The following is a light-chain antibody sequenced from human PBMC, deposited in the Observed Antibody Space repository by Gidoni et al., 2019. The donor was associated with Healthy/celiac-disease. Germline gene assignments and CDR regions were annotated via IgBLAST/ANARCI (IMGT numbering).Light chain of an antibody. V-gene: IGKV3-20*01. J-gene: IGKJ4*01. CDR3: QQYGSSPPLT. CDR1: QSVSSSY. Sequence: EIVSTQSPGTLSLSPGERATLSRRASQSVSSSYLAWYQQKPGQAPRLLIYSASSRATGTPDRFSGSGSGTDFTLTISRLEPEDFAMYYCQQYGSSPPLTFGGXTKVEIK. CDR2: SAS.